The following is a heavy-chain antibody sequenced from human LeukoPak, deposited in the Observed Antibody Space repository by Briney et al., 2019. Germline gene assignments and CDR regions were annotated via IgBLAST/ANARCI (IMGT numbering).Heavy chain of an antibody. V-gene: IGHV4-38-2*02. Sequence: SETLSLTCTVSGYSISSGYYWGWVRQPPGKGLEWIGTMYHSGNTYYNPSLKSRVTISVDTSKNQFSLKLTSVTAADTAVYYCARAYSSSSIFDYWGQGTLLTVSS. D-gene: IGHD6-6*01. CDR1: GYSISSGYY. J-gene: IGHJ4*02. CDR3: ARAYSSSSIFDY. CDR2: MYHSGNT.